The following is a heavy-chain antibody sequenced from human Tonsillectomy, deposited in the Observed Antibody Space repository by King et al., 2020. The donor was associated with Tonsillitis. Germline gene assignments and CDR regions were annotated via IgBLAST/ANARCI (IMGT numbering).Heavy chain of an antibody. CDR3: ARDAHYDSSGFYYLY. CDR2: IKQDGSDK. V-gene: IGHV3-7*01. CDR1: GFTFSSYR. Sequence: VQLVESGGGLVQPGGSLRLSCAASGFTFSSYRMSWVRQAPGKGLEWVANIKQDGSDKYYVDSVKGRFTISRDNAKNSLYLQMNSLRAEDTAVYYCARDAHYDSSGFYYLYWGQGTLVTVSS. J-gene: IGHJ4*02. D-gene: IGHD3-22*01.